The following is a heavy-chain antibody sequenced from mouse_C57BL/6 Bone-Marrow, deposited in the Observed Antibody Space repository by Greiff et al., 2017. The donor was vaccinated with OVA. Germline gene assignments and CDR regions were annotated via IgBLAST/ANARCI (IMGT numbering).Heavy chain of an antibody. J-gene: IGHJ4*01. V-gene: IGHV1-55*01. Sequence: QVQLQQPGAELVKPGASVKMSCKASGYTFTSYWITWVKQRPGQGLEWIGDIYPGSGSTNYNEKFKSKATLTVDTSSSTAYMQLSSLTSEDSAVYYCARETGKKYYAMDYWGQGTSVTVSS. D-gene: IGHD4-1*01. CDR3: ARETGKKYYAMDY. CDR2: IYPGSGST. CDR1: GYTFTSYW.